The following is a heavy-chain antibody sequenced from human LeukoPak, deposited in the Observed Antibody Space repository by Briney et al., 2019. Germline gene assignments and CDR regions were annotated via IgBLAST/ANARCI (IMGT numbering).Heavy chain of an antibody. CDR3: TSRVGDTPYS. CDR2: SSGTGTYK. V-gene: IGHV3-21*01. Sequence: PRRSLRLSCAASGFTLTTYNSIWVRRGPEKGREWVSSSSGTGTYKSYVDSVRGRFTISRGYVQMKSLRAYDSAVYCCTSRVGDTPYSWGQGTMVTVSS. CDR1: GFTLTTYN. D-gene: IGHD2-15*01. J-gene: IGHJ3*02.